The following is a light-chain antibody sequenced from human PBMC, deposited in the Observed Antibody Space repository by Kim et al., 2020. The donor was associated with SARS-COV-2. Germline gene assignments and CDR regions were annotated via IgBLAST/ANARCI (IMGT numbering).Light chain of an antibody. CDR3: QQYNSYSGT. J-gene: IGKJ1*01. CDR2: KTS. V-gene: IGKV1-5*03. CDR1: QSITSW. Sequence: DIQMTQSPSTLSASVGDTVTITCRASQSITSWLAWYQQKPGKAPKLLIYKTSTLESGVPSRFSGSGSGTEFTLTISSLQPDEFATYYCQQYNSYSGTFGQGTKVDIK.